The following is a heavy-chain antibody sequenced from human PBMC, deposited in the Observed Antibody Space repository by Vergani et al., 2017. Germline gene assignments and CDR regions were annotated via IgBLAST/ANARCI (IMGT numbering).Heavy chain of an antibody. CDR2: ISGSGGST. Sequence: EVQLLESGGGLVQPGGSLRLSCAASGFTFSSSAMTWVRQPPGKGLEWVSAISGSGGSTYYADPVKGLFTISRDTSKNTLYLQMNSLRAEDTAVYYCAKDQGYSSSCLLDYWGQGTLVTVSS. V-gene: IGHV3-23*01. J-gene: IGHJ4*02. CDR3: AKDQGYSSSCLLDY. CDR1: GFTFSSSA. D-gene: IGHD6-13*01.